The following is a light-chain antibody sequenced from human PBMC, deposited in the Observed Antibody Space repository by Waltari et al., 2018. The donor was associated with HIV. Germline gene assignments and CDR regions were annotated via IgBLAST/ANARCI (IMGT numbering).Light chain of an antibody. CDR1: YSKIGNHP. V-gene: IGLV1-36*01. CDR2: YND. J-gene: IGLJ2*01. CDR3: ATWDDILNGPV. Sequence: QSVLTQPPSVSEAPRQRVTISCAGTYSKIGNHPVNWYQQVPGKTPRLLIYYNDVLSSWVSDRFSVSKSGASASLAISVLQSEDEADYYCATWDDILNGPVFGGGTKLTVL.